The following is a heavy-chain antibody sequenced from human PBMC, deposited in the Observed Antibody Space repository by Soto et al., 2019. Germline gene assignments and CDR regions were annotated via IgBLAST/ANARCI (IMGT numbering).Heavy chain of an antibody. CDR2: ISYDGSNK. V-gene: IGHV3-30-3*01. CDR3: AREGAARYFDL. CDR1: GFTFSSYA. D-gene: IGHD6-6*01. J-gene: IGHJ2*01. Sequence: QVQLVESGGGVVQPGRSLRLSCAASGFTFSSYAMHWVRQAPGKGLEWVAVISYDGSNKYYADSVKGRSTISRDNSKNTLYLQMNSLRAEDTAVYYCAREGAARYFDLWARGTLVTVSS.